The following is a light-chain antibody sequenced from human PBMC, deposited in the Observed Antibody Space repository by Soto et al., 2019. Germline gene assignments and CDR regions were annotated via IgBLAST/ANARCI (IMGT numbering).Light chain of an antibody. V-gene: IGKV1-5*01. CDR3: QQYYSFPRT. J-gene: IGKJ1*01. Sequence: QMSQYTPALSASVGDRDTITCRASQSISTWLAWYQQKPGKAPKLLIYGASTLESGVPSRFSGSGSGTDFTLTISCLQSEDFATYYCQQYYSFPRTFGQGTKVDIK. CDR1: QSISTW. CDR2: GAS.